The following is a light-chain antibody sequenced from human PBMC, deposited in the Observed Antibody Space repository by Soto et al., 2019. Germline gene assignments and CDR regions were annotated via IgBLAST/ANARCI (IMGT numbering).Light chain of an antibody. V-gene: IGKV2-30*01. CDR2: KVS. J-gene: IGKJ1*01. CDR3: MQGTHWPWT. CDR1: QSPLYSDGNTY. Sequence: DVLMTQSPLSLPVTLGQPASISCRSSQSPLYSDGNTYLSWFQQRPGQSPRRLIYKVSNRDSGVPDRFSGSGSGTDFTLKISRVEAEDVGVYYCMQGTHWPWTFGQGTKVDNK.